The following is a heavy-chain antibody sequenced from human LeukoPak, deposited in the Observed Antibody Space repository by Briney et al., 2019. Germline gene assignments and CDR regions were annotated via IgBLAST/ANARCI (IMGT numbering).Heavy chain of an antibody. J-gene: IGHJ3*02. Sequence: ASVKVSCKASGYTFTSYGISWVRQAPGQGLEWMGWISAYNGNTNYAQKLLGRVTMTTDTSTSTAYMELRSLRSDDTAVYYCARDQISRYCSSTSCRVFDIWGQGTMVTVSS. D-gene: IGHD2-2*01. V-gene: IGHV1-18*01. CDR3: ARDQISRYCSSTSCRVFDI. CDR2: ISAYNGNT. CDR1: GYTFTSYG.